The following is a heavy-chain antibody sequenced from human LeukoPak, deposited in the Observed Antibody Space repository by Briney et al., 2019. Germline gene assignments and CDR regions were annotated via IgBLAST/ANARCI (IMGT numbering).Heavy chain of an antibody. V-gene: IGHV3-30*02. CDR2: IRYDGSNK. CDR1: GFTFSSYG. CDR3: AKDCPVYYDILTGYYFDY. Sequence: GGSLRLSCAASGFTFSSYGMHWVRQAPGKGLEWVAFIRYDGSNKYYADSVKGRFTISRDNSKNTLYLQMNSLRAEDTAVYCCAKDCPVYYDILTGYYFDYWGQGTVVTVSS. D-gene: IGHD3-9*01. J-gene: IGHJ4*02.